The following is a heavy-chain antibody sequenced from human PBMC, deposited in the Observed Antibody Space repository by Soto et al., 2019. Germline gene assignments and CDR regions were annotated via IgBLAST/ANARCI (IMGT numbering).Heavy chain of an antibody. CDR3: ARRLAQPPGYSYGYGGDY. J-gene: IGHJ4*02. Sequence: GESVKISFKGSGYSFTGYWISWVRQMPGKGLEWMGRIDPSDSYTNYSPSFQGHVTISADKSISTAYLQWSSLKASDTAMYYCARRLAQPPGYSYGYGGDYWGQGTLVTVSS. CDR1: GYSFTGYW. CDR2: IDPSDSYT. D-gene: IGHD5-18*01. V-gene: IGHV5-10-1*01.